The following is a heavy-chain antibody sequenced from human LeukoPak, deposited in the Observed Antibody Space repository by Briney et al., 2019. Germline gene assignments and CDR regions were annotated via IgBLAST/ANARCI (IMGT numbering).Heavy chain of an antibody. J-gene: IGHJ6*04. CDR3: AELGITMIGGV. CDR1: GFTFTSYS. D-gene: IGHD3-10*02. V-gene: IGHV3-48*04. Sequence: GGSLRLSCAASGFTFTSYSMDWVRQAPGKGLEWVSYISSSSGSIYYADSVKGRFTISRDNAKNSLYLQMNSLRAEDTAVYYCAELGITMIGGVWGKGATVTISS. CDR2: ISSSSGSI.